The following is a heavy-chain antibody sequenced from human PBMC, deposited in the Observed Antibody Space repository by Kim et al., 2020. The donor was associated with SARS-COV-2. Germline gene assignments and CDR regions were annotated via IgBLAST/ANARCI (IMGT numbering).Heavy chain of an antibody. J-gene: IGHJ6*03. CDR3: ARASSSTWRGNSYYYMDV. D-gene: IGHD6-13*01. Sequence: SETLSLTCTVSGDSISSYYWSWIRQPPGKGLEWIAYIYYTGSTNYNPSLKSQVTILVDTSKNHFSLNLSSVTAADTAVYYCARASSSTWRGNSYYYMDVWGKGTTVTVSS. CDR2: IYYTGST. V-gene: IGHV4-59*01. CDR1: GDSISSYY.